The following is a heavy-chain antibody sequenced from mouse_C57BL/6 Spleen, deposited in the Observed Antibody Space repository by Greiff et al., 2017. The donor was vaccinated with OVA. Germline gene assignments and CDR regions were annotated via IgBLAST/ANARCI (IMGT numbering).Heavy chain of an antibody. J-gene: IGHJ4*01. V-gene: IGHV5-9-1*02. Sequence: EVKLVESGEGLVKPGGSLKLSCAASGFTFSSYAMSWVRQTPEKRLEWVAYISSGGDYIYYADTVKGRFTISRDNARNTLYLQLSSLKSEDTAMYYCTRDGYYPLAMDYWGQGTSVTVSS. CDR3: TRDGYYPLAMDY. D-gene: IGHD2-3*01. CDR2: ISSGGDYI. CDR1: GFTFSSYA.